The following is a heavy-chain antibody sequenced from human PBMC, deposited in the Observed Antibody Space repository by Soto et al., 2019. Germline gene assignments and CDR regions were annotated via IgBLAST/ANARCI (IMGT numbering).Heavy chain of an antibody. CDR2: ISGSGGSK. D-gene: IGHD3-10*01. J-gene: IGHJ6*02. CDR1: GFTFSSHA. V-gene: IGHV3-23*01. Sequence: EVQLLESGGGLVQPGGPLRLSCAASGFTFSSHAMSWVRQAPGKGLEWVSAISGSGGSKYYADSVKGRFTISRDNPKNTLYLQMDSLRAEDTAVYYCATERGVNFYYGMDVWGQGTTVTVSS. CDR3: ATERGVNFYYGMDV.